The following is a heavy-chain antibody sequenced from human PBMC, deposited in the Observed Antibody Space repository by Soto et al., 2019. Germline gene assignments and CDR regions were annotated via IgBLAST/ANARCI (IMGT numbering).Heavy chain of an antibody. CDR3: ASAGDSYGHPFDY. V-gene: IGHV1-18*01. CDR2: ISAYNGNT. J-gene: IGHJ4*02. Sequence: QVQLVQSGAEVKKPGASVKVSCKASGYTFTSYGISWVRQAPAQVLEWMGWISAYNGNTNYAQKLQGRVTMTTDTSTSKAYMERRSLRSDYTAVYYCASAGDSYGHPFDYWGQGALVTVSS. CDR1: GYTFTSYG. D-gene: IGHD5-18*01.